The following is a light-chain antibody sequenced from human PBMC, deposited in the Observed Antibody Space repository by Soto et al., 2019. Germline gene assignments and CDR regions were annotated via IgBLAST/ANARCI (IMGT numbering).Light chain of an antibody. CDR2: GAS. CDR1: QSMGSN. J-gene: IGKJ1*01. Sequence: MTQSPATLFMSPRERANLSCSASQSMGSNVAWYQQKPGQAPRLLIYGASTRAAGIPARFSDSGSGAEFTLNINSLQSEDCAVYYCQQFHNWPRTFGQGTQV. V-gene: IGKV3-15*01. CDR3: QQFHNWPRT.